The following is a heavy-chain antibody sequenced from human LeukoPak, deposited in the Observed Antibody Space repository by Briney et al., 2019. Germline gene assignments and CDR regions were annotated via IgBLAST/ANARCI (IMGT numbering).Heavy chain of an antibody. CDR3: ARRRSGGRDFDY. Sequence: SETLSLTCTVSGAPITSYYWNWIRQPPGKGLEWIGYIYTSGTTNYNPSLTSRVTISVDTSKSQFSLRLTSVTAADAAVYYCARRRSGGRDFDYWGQGTPVTVSS. D-gene: IGHD2-15*01. CDR1: GAPITSYY. V-gene: IGHV4-4*09. CDR2: IYTSGTT. J-gene: IGHJ4*02.